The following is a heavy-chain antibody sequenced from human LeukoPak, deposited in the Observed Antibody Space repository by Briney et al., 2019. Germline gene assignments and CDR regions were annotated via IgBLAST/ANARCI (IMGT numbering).Heavy chain of an antibody. CDR2: MNTNSGHT. CDR3: ARSIVRVRKRNDY. J-gene: IGHJ4*02. D-gene: IGHD2-21*01. CDR1: GYTFTSYD. V-gene: IGHV1-8*01. Sequence: ASVKVSCKASGYTFTSYDIIWVRQASGQGLEWMGWMNTNSGHTGYAQKFQGRVTMTRTTSITTAYMELTSLTSEDSAVYYCARSIVRVRKRNDYWGQGTLVTVSS.